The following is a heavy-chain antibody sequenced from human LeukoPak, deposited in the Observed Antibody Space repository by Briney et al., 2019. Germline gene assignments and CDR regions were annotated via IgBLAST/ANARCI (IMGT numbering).Heavy chain of an antibody. D-gene: IGHD5-18*01. J-gene: IGHJ4*02. V-gene: IGHV3-7*04. CDR3: ARGGYRYGFSPFEY. CDR1: GFTLSSHW. CDR2: IKQDGSET. Sequence: GGSLRLSCAASGFTLSSHWMGWVRQAPGKGLEWVANIKQDGSETYYVGSVKGRFTISRDNAKNTLYLQMNSLRAEDTAVYYCARGGYRYGFSPFEYWGQGTLVTVSS.